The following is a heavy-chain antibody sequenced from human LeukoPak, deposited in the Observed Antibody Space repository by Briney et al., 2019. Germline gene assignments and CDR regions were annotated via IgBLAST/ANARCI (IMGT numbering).Heavy chain of an antibody. CDR2: IRGSGGGT. CDR3: AREKIEYQLLQAYYYYYGMDV. CDR1: GFTFNSYA. D-gene: IGHD2-2*01. Sequence: GGSLRLSCAASGFTFNSYAMSWVRQAPGKGLEWVSAIRGSGGGTYYADSVKGRFTISRDNSKNTLYLQMNSLRAEDTAVYYCAREKIEYQLLQAYYYYYGMDVWGQGTTVTVSS. J-gene: IGHJ6*02. V-gene: IGHV3-23*01.